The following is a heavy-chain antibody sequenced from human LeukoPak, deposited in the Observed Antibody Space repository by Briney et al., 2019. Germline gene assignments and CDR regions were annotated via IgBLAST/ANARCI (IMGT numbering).Heavy chain of an antibody. V-gene: IGHV4-34*03. CDR1: GGSFSGYY. D-gene: IGHD3-10*01. CDR3: TKSDVYGLIHI. CDR2: INHSGST. J-gene: IGHJ3*02. Sequence: SETLSLTCAVYGGSFSGYYWSWIRQPPGKGLEWFGEINHSGSTNYNPSLKSRVTISLDTSKNQFSLKVISMTAADTAACYCTKSDVYGLIHICGRGTMVTVSS.